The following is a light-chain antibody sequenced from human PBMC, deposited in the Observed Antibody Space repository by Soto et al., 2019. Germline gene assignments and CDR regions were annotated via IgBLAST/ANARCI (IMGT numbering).Light chain of an antibody. V-gene: IGLV2-14*03. CDR2: DVG. J-gene: IGLJ1*01. Sequence: QSALTQPASVSGSPGQSITISCTGTSSDVGAYNYVSWYRQHPGKAPTLMIYDVGNRPSGVSNRFSGSKSGNTASLTISVLQAEDEADYYCSSFTSSSTYVFGTGTKLTVL. CDR3: SSFTSSSTYV. CDR1: SSDVGAYNY.